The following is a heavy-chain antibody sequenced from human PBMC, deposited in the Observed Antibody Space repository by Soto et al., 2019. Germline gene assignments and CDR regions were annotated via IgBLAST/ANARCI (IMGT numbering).Heavy chain of an antibody. J-gene: IGHJ5*02. CDR2: IYNSGTT. CDR1: RGYSIRGGYY. CDR3: ARDPAP. V-gene: IGHV4-31*03. Sequence: PSQPNRLTSTVARGYSIRGGYYWSWIRQHPGKGLEWIGYIYNSGTTYYNPSLKSRVTISVDTSKNQFSLKLTSVTAADTAVYYCARDPAPWGQGTLVTVSS.